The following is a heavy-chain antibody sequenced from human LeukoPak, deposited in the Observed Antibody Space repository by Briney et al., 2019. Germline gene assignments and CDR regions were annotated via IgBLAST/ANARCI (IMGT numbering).Heavy chain of an antibody. CDR1: GGSISSGDYY. D-gene: IGHD1-14*01. J-gene: IGHJ4*02. CDR2: IYYSGST. Sequence: SQTLSLTCTVSGGSISSGDYYWSWIRQPPGKGLEWIGYIYYSGSTYYNPSLKSRVTISVDTSKNQFPLKLSSVNDADTAVYSCARGFSATTFDYWGQGTLVTVSS. CDR3: ARGFSATTFDY. V-gene: IGHV4-30-4*08.